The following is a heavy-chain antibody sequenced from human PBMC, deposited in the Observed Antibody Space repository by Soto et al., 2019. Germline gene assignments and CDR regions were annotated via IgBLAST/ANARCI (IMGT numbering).Heavy chain of an antibody. CDR2: INGGSGST. CDR3: ARSPPPLGRFDS. Sequence: QLVQSGAEVKKPGASVKVSCKASGYTFANYAMQWVRQAPGQRLEWMGWINGGSGSTRYSQNFQGRLTITRDSSANTVYMELSSLRSGDTAIYYCARSPPPLGRFDSWGQGTLLTVSS. CDR1: GYTFANYA. J-gene: IGHJ5*01. V-gene: IGHV1-3*01.